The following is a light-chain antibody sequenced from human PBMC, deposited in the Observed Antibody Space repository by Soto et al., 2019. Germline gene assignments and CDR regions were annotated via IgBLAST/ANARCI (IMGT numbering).Light chain of an antibody. CDR1: HTISSN. J-gene: IGKJ1*01. CDR3: LQTYSVPWT. V-gene: IGKV1-39*01. Sequence: DIQMTQSPSSLSASIGDRVTITCRASHTISSNLNWYQQKPGKAHQLLIYAASSVPSGVPPRFSGRGSGTEFTLTVSSLQSEDFATYYCLQTYSVPWTFGHGTKVEIK. CDR2: AAS.